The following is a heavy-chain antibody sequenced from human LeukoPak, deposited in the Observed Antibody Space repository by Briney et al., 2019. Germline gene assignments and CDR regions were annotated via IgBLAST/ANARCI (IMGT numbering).Heavy chain of an antibody. J-gene: IGHJ4*02. CDR2: ISYDGSNK. V-gene: IGHV3-30*04. Sequence: PGRSLRLSCAASGFTFSSYALHWVRQAPGKGLEWVAVISYDGSNKYYADSVKGRFTISRDNSKNTLHLQMNSLRAEDTAVYYCVRSDYSSSQVDYWGQGTLVTVSS. D-gene: IGHD6-6*01. CDR1: GFTFSSYA. CDR3: VRSDYSSSQVDY.